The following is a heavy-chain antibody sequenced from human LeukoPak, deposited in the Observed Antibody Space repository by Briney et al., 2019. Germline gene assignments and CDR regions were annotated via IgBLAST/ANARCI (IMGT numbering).Heavy chain of an antibody. CDR2: INPNSGGT. CDR3: VRGGEYSRSSSTY. J-gene: IGHJ4*02. V-gene: IGHV1-2*02. CDR1: GYTFTGYY. Sequence: GASVKVSRKASGYTFTGYYMHWVRQAPGQGLEWMGWINPNSGGTNYAQKFQGRVTVTRDTSISTAYMELSTLRSDDTAVYYCVRGGEYSRSSSTYWGQGTLVTVSS. D-gene: IGHD6-6*01.